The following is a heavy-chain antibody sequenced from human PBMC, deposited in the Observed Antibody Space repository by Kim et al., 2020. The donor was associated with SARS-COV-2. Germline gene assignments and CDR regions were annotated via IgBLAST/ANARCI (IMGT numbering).Heavy chain of an antibody. CDR1: GGSISSYY. CDR2: IYTSGST. CDR3: ARITLGYCSSTSCYYGMDV. J-gene: IGHJ6*02. Sequence: SETLSLTCTVSGGSISSYYWSWIRQPAGKGLEWIGRIYTSGSTNYNPSLKSRVTMSVDTSKNQFSLKLSSVTAADTAVYYCARITLGYCSSTSCYYGMDVWGQGTTVTVSS. V-gene: IGHV4-4*07. D-gene: IGHD2-2*01.